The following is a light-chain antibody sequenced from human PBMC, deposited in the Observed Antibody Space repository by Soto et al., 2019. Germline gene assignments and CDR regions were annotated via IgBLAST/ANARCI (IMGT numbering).Light chain of an antibody. J-gene: IGKJ1*01. V-gene: IGKV3-11*01. CDR2: DAS. Sequence: ESVLSQSPATLSLSPGERATLSCRASQSVSSYLVWYQQKPGQAPRLLIYDASNRATGIPARFSGSGSGTDFTLTISSLEPEDFAVYYCQQRSNLPRTFGQGTKVDIK. CDR3: QQRSNLPRT. CDR1: QSVSSY.